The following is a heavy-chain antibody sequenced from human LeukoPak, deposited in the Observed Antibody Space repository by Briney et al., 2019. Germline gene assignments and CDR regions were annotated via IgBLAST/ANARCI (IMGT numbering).Heavy chain of an antibody. CDR1: GFTFSSYG. Sequence: GGTLRLSCAASGFTFSSYGMSWVRQAPGKGLEWVSGIISGGSTYYDDSVKGRFTISRDYSKNTSPLQMNSLRAEDRAGYYCAKEYYSGLYDYWGQGTLVTVSS. V-gene: IGHV3-23*01. J-gene: IGHJ4*02. D-gene: IGHD5-12*01. CDR3: AKEYYSGLYDY. CDR2: IISGGST.